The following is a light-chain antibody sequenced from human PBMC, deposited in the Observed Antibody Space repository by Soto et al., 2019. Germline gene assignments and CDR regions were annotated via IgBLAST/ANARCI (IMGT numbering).Light chain of an antibody. V-gene: IGLV1-51*01. Sequence: QSVLTQPPSVSAAPGQKVTISCSGSSSNIGNNYVSWYQHLRGTAPRLLIYDNDKRPSGIPDRFSGSKSGTSATLGITGLQTGDEADYYCGTWDSSLSVVVFGGGTKLTVL. CDR1: SSNIGNNY. J-gene: IGLJ2*01. CDR3: GTWDSSLSVVV. CDR2: DND.